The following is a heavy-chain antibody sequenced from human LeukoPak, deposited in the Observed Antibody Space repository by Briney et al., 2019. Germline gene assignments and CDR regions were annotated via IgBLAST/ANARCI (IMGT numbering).Heavy chain of an antibody. CDR3: ARVAPTWSAHYYGMDV. V-gene: IGHV3-30-3*01. CDR1: GFTFSSYA. CDR2: ISYDGSNK. J-gene: IGHJ6*02. Sequence: GGSLRLSCAASGFTFSSYAMHWVRQAPGKGLEWVAVISYDGSNKYYADSVKGRFTISKDNSKNTLYLQMNSLRAEDTAVYYCARVAPTWSAHYYGMDVWGQGTTVTVSS.